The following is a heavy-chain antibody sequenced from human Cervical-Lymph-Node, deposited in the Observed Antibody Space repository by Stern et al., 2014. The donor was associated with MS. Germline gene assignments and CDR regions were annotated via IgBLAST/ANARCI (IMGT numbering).Heavy chain of an antibody. V-gene: IGHV3-30-3*01. D-gene: IGHD1-26*01. CDR3: ASLAGAVDY. Sequence: LQLVESGGGVVPPGRSLRLSCAASGFTFSSYAMHWVRQAPGKGLEWVAVISYDGGNTYYADSVKCRFTISRDNSKTTLYLQMNSLRAEDTAVYYCASLAGAVDYWGQGTLVTVSS. CDR2: ISYDGGNT. J-gene: IGHJ4*02. CDR1: GFTFSSYA.